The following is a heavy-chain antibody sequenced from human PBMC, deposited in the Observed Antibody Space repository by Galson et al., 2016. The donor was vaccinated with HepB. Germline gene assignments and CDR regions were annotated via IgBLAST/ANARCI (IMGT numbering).Heavy chain of an antibody. CDR3: TINPGY. J-gene: IGHJ4*02. D-gene: IGHD5-24*01. V-gene: IGHV3-30*03. CDR1: GFTFSSYG. Sequence: LRLSCAASGFTFSSYGMHWVRQAPGKGLEWVSLISYDGSNKYYADSVKGRFTISRDNAKNSLYLQMNSLRAEDTATYYCTINPGYWGQGTLVTVSS. CDR2: ISYDGSNK.